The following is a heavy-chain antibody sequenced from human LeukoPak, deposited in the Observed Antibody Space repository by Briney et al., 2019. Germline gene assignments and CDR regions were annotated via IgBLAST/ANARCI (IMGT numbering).Heavy chain of an antibody. CDR2: VHTNGGNT. V-gene: IGHV1-8*01. Sequence: GASVKVSCKTSGYPFTTWEINWVRQAAGQGLEWMGWVHTNGGNTAYAQKFQGRVTMTRDTSISTAYMELSGLTSDDTAVYFCARGPRNDPWGQGTLVTVSS. CDR3: ARGPRNDP. J-gene: IGHJ5*02. D-gene: IGHD1-14*01. CDR1: GYPFTTWE.